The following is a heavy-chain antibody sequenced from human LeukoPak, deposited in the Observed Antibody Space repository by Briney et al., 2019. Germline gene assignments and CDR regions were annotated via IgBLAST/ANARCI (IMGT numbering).Heavy chain of an antibody. CDR2: IIPIFGTA. Sequence: ASVKVSCKASGGTFSRYSISWVRQAPGQGLEWMGGIIPIFGTANYAQKFQGRVTITADESTSIAYMELSSLRSEDTAVYYCARDSNPQGSSVMGGYNLWGQGTLVTVSS. J-gene: IGHJ5*02. CDR1: GGTFSRYS. CDR3: ARDSNPQGSSVMGGYNL. V-gene: IGHV1-69*13. D-gene: IGHD5-12*01.